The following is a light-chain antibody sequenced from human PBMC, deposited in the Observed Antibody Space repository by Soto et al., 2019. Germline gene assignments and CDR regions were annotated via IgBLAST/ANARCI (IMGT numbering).Light chain of an antibody. CDR3: QQYNSYSRT. Sequence: DIQMTQSPSTLSAPVGDRVTITCRASQSISSWSAWYQQKPGKAPKLLIYDASTLESGVPSRFSGSGSGTEFTLTISSLQPDDFATYYCQQYNSYSRTFGQGTKVDIK. CDR1: QSISSW. V-gene: IGKV1-5*01. CDR2: DAS. J-gene: IGKJ1*01.